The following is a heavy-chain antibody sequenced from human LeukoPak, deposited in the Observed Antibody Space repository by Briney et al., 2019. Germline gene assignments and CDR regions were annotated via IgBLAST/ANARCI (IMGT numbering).Heavy chain of an antibody. CDR3: AKRRALFGELSSCFDY. CDR2: IRYDGSNK. CDR1: GFTFSSYG. V-gene: IGHV3-30*02. J-gene: IGHJ4*02. Sequence: PGGSLRLSCAASGFTFSSYGMHWVRQAPGKGLEWVAFIRYDGSNKYYADSVKGRFTISRDNSKNTIYLQMKSLTAEDTAVYFCAKRRALFGELSSCFDYWGQGTLVTVSS. D-gene: IGHD3-10*01.